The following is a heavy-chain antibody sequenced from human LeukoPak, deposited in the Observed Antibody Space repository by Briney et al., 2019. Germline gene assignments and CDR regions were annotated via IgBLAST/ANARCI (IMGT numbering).Heavy chain of an antibody. Sequence: SETLSLTCAVSGASISSYYWSWIRQPAGKGLEWIGRIYTSGSTNYNPSLKSRVTMSVDTSKNQFSLKLSSVTAADTAVYYCARERDYDFWSGYYKTYYFDYWGQGTLVTVSS. V-gene: IGHV4-4*07. J-gene: IGHJ4*02. CDR2: IYTSGST. D-gene: IGHD3-3*01. CDR3: ARERDYDFWSGYYKTYYFDY. CDR1: GASISSYY.